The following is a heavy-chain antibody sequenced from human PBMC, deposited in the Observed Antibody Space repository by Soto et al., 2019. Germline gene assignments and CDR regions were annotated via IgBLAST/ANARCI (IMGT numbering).Heavy chain of an antibody. Sequence: DVPLVESGGGLVQPGGSLRLSCAATGFIFSDLYMDWVRQAPGKGLEWVGRIRNRVNNHATEYAASVKGRFTISRXDXETXLFLQMNDLRTEDAAVYYCARAKQYGTGTYYGLDVWGQGTTVTVS. CDR1: GFIFSDLY. D-gene: IGHD3-10*01. CDR2: IRNRVNNHAT. V-gene: IGHV3-72*01. J-gene: IGHJ6*02. CDR3: ARAKQYGTGTYYGLDV.